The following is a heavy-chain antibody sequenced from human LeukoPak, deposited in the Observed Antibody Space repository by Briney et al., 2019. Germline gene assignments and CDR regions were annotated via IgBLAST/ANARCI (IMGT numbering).Heavy chain of an antibody. Sequence: HTGGSLRLSCAASGFTFSSYSMNWVRQAPGKGLEWVSYISSSSSTIYYADSVKGRFTISRDNSKNTLYLQMNSLRAEDTAVYYCAKVGYGDYVVDAFDIWGQGTMVTVSS. CDR2: ISSSSSTI. D-gene: IGHD4-17*01. J-gene: IGHJ3*02. CDR3: AKVGYGDYVVDAFDI. V-gene: IGHV3-48*01. CDR1: GFTFSSYS.